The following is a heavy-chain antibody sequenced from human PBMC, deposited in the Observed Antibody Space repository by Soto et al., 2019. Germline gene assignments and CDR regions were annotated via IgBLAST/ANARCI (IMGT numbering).Heavy chain of an antibody. V-gene: IGHV4-4*02. CDR1: GVPLSSGNW. Sequence: PSETLSLTCYLSGVPLSSGNWWSWVRQPPAQRLEWLAEVYNDGSANYPPSLESRATISVDRSKIQFSLRLSSVTAADTGKYYCARLVYDSRLNYLYSDHWGQGTLVTVSS. CDR3: ARLVYDSRLNYLYSDH. CDR2: VYNDGSA. D-gene: IGHD3-22*01. J-gene: IGHJ4*02.